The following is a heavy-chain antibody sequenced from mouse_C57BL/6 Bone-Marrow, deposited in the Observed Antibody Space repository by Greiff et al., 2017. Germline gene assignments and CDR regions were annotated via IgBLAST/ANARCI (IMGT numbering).Heavy chain of an antibody. V-gene: IGHV1-81*01. D-gene: IGHD4-1*01. J-gene: IGHJ3*01. CDR2: IYPRSGNT. CDR1: GYTFTSYG. Sequence: QVQLKQSGAELARPGASVKLSCKASGYTFTSYGISWVKQRTGQGLEWIGEIYPRSGNTYYNEKFKGKATLTADKSSSTAYMELRSLTSDDSAVYCCARGGRINWGLFAYWGQGTLVTVSA. CDR3: ARGGRINWGLFAY.